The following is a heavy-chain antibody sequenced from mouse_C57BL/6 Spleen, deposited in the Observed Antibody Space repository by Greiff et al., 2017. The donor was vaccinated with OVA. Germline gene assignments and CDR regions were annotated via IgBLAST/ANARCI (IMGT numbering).Heavy chain of an antibody. D-gene: IGHD2-1*01. CDR1: GYTFTSYW. CDR3: ASLYGNPFAY. Sequence: QVQLQQSGAELVRPGSSVKLSCKASGYTFTSYWMHWVKQRPIQGLEWIGNIDPSDSETNYNQKFKDKATLTVEKSSSTAYMQLSSLTSEDSAVYYCASLYGNPFAYWGQGTLVTVSA. CDR2: IDPSDSET. V-gene: IGHV1-52*01. J-gene: IGHJ3*01.